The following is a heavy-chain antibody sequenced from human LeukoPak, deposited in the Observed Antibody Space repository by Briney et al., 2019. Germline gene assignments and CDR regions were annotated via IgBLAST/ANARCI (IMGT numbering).Heavy chain of an antibody. J-gene: IGHJ4*02. D-gene: IGHD6-19*01. CDR2: IYNGGSP. V-gene: IGHV4-59*02. CDR3: ARNKGVAAWHDY. Sequence: SETLSLTCTASGGSVRSYSWSWIRQPPGKGLEYIGHIYNGGSPTYNPSLMGRLTMSVDTAKNQLSLHLTSVTTADTALYFCARNKGVAAWHDYWGQGTLVIVSS. CDR1: GGSVRSYS.